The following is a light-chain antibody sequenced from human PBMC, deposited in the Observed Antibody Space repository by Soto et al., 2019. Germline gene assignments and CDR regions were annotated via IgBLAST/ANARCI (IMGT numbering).Light chain of an antibody. CDR3: QHYGSSGT. CDR2: GAS. Sequence: IVLTQSPGTLSLSPGERATLSCRASQSVSNNYLALYQQKPGQAPRLLIYGASNRATGIPDRFSGSGSGTYFPLTICRLPPEYFAVYYCQHYGSSGTFGQGTKVDIK. J-gene: IGKJ1*01. CDR1: QSVSNNY. V-gene: IGKV3-20*01.